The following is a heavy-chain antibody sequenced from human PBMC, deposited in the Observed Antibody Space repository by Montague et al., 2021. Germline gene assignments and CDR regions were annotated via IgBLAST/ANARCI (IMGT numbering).Heavy chain of an antibody. D-gene: IGHD6-13*01. CDR1: DGSITNNIYY. J-gene: IGHJ5*02. V-gene: IGHV4-39*06. Sequence: SETLSLTCSVSDGSITNNIYYWGWIRQSPGKGLEWIGSIYYSGNSFYQPSLKSRITMAVDTSKNQFPPKLSSVTAADTAIYYCARVFSSWYVGWFDPWGQGTLVTVSS. CDR3: ARVFSSWYVGWFDP. CDR2: IYYSGNS.